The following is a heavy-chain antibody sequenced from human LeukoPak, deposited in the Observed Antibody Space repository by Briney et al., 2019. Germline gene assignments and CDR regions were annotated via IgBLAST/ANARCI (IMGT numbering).Heavy chain of an antibody. CDR3: ARRGYSYGRTPFDY. D-gene: IGHD5-18*01. V-gene: IGHV4-39*01. CDR2: VYYSGST. J-gene: IGHJ4*02. CDR1: GGSISSSSYY. Sequence: NPSETLSLTCTVSGGSISSSSYYWGWIRQPPGKGVEWIGSVYYSGSTYYNPSLKSRVTISVDTSKNQFSLKLSSVTAADTAVYYCARRGYSYGRTPFDYWGQGTLVTVSS.